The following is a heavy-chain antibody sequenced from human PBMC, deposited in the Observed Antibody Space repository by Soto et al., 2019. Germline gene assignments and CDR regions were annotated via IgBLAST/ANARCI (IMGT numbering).Heavy chain of an antibody. J-gene: IGHJ4*02. CDR3: AKDGNWLDVYFDV. CDR1: GIEFGNYA. CDR2: SSASGRSR. Sequence: WGSLRLSCVASGIEFGNYAMSWVRQAPGKGLEWVSISSASGRSRYHADSVKGRFTISRDNSKDTLYLHMTNLRAEDTAVYYCAKDGNWLDVYFDVWGQGTPVTVSS. V-gene: IGHV3-23*01. D-gene: IGHD6-19*01.